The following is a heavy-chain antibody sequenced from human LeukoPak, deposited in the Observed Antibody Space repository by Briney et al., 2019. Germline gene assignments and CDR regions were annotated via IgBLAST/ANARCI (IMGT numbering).Heavy chain of an antibody. CDR1: GFTFSSYS. CDR3: ARVVAAAGTATLDY. CDR2: ISSSSSTI. V-gene: IGHV3-48*01. D-gene: IGHD6-13*01. J-gene: IGHJ4*02. Sequence: GGSLRLSCAASGFTFSSYSMNWVRQAPGKGLEWVSYISSSSSTIYYADSVKGRFTISRDNAKNSLYLQMNSLRAEDTAVYYCARVVAAAGTATLDYWGQGTLVTVSS.